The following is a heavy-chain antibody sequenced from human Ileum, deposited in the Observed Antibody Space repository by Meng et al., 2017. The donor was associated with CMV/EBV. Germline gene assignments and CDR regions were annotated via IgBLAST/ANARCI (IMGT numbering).Heavy chain of an antibody. Sequence: ASVKVSCKASGYTFTSYDINWVRQATGQGLEWMGWMNPNSGNTGYAQKFQGRVTMTRNTSISTAYMELSSLRSEDTAVYYCARSAMIVVVISDYYYYGMDVWGQGTTVTVSS. CDR2: MNPNSGNT. CDR3: ARSAMIVVVISDYYYYGMDV. CDR1: GYTFTSYD. D-gene: IGHD3-22*01. J-gene: IGHJ6*02. V-gene: IGHV1-8*01.